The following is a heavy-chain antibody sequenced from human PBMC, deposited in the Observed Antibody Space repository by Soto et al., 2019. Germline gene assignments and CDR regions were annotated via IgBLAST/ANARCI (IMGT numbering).Heavy chain of an antibody. CDR2: ISSSSFTI. D-gene: IGHD5-12*01. J-gene: IGHJ6*02. CDR3: ARESRFLGYSGYMAPGTHYYYYGMDV. CDR1: GFTFSDYS. V-gene: IGHV3-48*01. Sequence: PGGSLRLSCAASGFTFSDYSMNWVRQAPGRGLEWVSYISSSSFTIHYADSVEGRFAISRDNAKNSLYLQMNSLKTEDTAVYYCARESRFLGYSGYMAPGTHYYYYGMDVWGQGTTVTVSS.